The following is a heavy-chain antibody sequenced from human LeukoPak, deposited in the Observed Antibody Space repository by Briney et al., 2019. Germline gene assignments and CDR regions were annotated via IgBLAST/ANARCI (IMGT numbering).Heavy chain of an antibody. D-gene: IGHD3-22*01. CDR3: ARDDKRPWRAFDI. CDR2: IYYSGST. Sequence: SETLSLTCTVSGGSISSGGYYWSWIRQHPGKGLEWIGYIYYSGSTNYNPSLKSRVTISVDTSKNQFSLKLSSVTAADTAVYYCARDDKRPWRAFDIWGQGTMVTVSS. V-gene: IGHV4-61*08. J-gene: IGHJ3*02. CDR1: GGSISSGGYY.